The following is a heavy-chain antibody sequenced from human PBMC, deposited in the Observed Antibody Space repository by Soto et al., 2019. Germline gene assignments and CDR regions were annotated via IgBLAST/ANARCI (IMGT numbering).Heavy chain of an antibody. J-gene: IGHJ6*02. CDR3: ARHLTGTSYGMDV. V-gene: IGHV5-10-1*01. Sequence: PGESLKISCQGSGYSFPSYWISWVRQMPGKGLQWMGRIDPSDSYINYSPSFEGHVNISIDKSINTAYLQWSSLKASDTAIYYCARHLTGTSYGMDVWGQGTTVTVSS. CDR1: GYSFPSYW. CDR2: IDPSDSYI. D-gene: IGHD3-9*01.